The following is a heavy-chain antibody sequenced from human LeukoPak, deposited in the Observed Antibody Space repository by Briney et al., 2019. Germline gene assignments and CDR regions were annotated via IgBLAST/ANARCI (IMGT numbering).Heavy chain of an antibody. J-gene: IGHJ4*02. CDR2: IYYSGST. CDR1: GFTLSSHW. Sequence: LRLSCAASGFTLSSHWMSWIRQPPGKGLEWIGYIYYSGSTYYNPSLKSRVTISVDTSKNQFSLKLSSVTAADTAVYYCARGDSDILTGYQPFDYWGQGTLVTVSS. V-gene: IGHV4-30-4*01. D-gene: IGHD3-9*01. CDR3: ARGDSDILTGYQPFDY.